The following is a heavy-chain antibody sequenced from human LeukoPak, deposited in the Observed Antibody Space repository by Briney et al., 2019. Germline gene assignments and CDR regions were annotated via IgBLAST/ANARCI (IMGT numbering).Heavy chain of an antibody. Sequence: GGSLRLSCAASGFTFSNYPMSWVRQAPGKGLEWASGISGSGGSTYYADSVRGRFTISRDGSKNTLYLQMNSLRAEDTAVYYCAKVPHDSSGYYYFHYWGQGTLVTVSS. J-gene: IGHJ4*02. CDR2: ISGSGGST. D-gene: IGHD3-22*01. V-gene: IGHV3-23*01. CDR3: AKVPHDSSGYYYFHY. CDR1: GFTFSNYP.